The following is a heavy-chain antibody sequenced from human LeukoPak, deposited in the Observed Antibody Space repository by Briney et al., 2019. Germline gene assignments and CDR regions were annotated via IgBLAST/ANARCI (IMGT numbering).Heavy chain of an antibody. V-gene: IGHV3-66*01. CDR2: IYSGGST. CDR1: GFTVSSNY. D-gene: IGHD2-21*01. Sequence: PGGSLRLSCAASGFTVSSNYMSWVRQAPGKGLEWVSLIYSGGSTYYADSVKGRFTISRDNSKNTLYLQMNSLRAEDTAVYYCARDLFYYGMDVWGQGTTVTVSS. CDR3: ARDLFYYGMDV. J-gene: IGHJ6*02.